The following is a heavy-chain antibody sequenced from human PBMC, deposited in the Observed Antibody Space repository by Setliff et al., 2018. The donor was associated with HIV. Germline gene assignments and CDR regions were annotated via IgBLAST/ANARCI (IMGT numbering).Heavy chain of an antibody. V-gene: IGHV3-13*01. Sequence: GGSLRLSCATSGFAFSDYDFHWVRQVTGEGLEWVSAIGTGGDTYYADSAKGRFTISRENAKNSLYLQMNNVRAGDTAVYYCTRELNGHTSSHYYSGLDVWGQGTTVTVSS. J-gene: IGHJ6*02. CDR1: GFAFSDYD. CDR2: IGTGGDT. D-gene: IGHD6-6*01. CDR3: TRELNGHTSSHYYSGLDV.